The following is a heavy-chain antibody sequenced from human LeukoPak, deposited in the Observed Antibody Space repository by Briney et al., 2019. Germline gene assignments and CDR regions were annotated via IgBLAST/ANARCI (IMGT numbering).Heavy chain of an antibody. V-gene: IGHV4-39*07. CDR1: GASLSTSNYY. CDR2: IYYSGST. CDR3: ARVGRGDIAARPDEKEGTPLPVEAFDI. D-gene: IGHD6-6*01. J-gene: IGHJ3*02. Sequence: PSETLSLTCTVSGASLSTSNYYWAWIRQPPGKGLEWIGSIYYSGSTYYNPSLKSRLTMSIDTSKNQFSLRLNSVTAADTAVYYCARVGRGDIAARPDEKEGTPLPVEAFDIWGQGTMVTVSS.